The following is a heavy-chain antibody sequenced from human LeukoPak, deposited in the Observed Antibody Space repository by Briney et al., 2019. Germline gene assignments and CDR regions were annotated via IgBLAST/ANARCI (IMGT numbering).Heavy chain of an antibody. V-gene: IGHV5-51*01. CDR1: GYSFSTYW. D-gene: IGHD3-10*01. J-gene: IGHJ4*02. CDR3: ARFHGSGTSSYFDS. CDR2: IYPGNSGT. Sequence: GESLKISCKGSGYSFSTYWIGWVRQMPGKGLEWMGIIYPGNSGTRNSPSFQGQVTISVDKSINTAYLQWSSLEASDTAMYYCARFHGSGTSSYFDSWGQGTPVTVSS.